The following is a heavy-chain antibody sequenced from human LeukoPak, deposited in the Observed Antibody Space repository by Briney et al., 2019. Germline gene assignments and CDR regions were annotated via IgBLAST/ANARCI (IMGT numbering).Heavy chain of an antibody. Sequence: SGTLSLTCAVSGGSISSSNWWSWVRQPPGKGLEWIGEIYHSGSTNYNPSLKSRVTISVDKSKNQFSLKLSSVTAADTAVYYCARNVRLGSGELSFAPFKNWFDPWGQGTLVTVSS. J-gene: IGHJ5*02. CDR3: ARNVRLGSGELSFAPFKNWFDP. CDR1: GGSISSSNW. CDR2: IYHSGST. V-gene: IGHV4-4*02. D-gene: IGHD3-16*02.